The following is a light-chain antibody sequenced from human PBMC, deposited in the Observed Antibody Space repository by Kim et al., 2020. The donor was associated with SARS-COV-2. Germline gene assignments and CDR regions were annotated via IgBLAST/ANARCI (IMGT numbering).Light chain of an antibody. Sequence: SYELTQPPSVSVSPGQTARITCSGDALPKQYAYWYQQKPGQAPVLVIYKDSERPSGIPERFSGSSSGTTVTLTISGVQAEDEADYYCQSADSSGVYVFGTGTKVTVL. CDR3: QSADSSGVYV. V-gene: IGLV3-25*03. J-gene: IGLJ1*01. CDR1: ALPKQY. CDR2: KDS.